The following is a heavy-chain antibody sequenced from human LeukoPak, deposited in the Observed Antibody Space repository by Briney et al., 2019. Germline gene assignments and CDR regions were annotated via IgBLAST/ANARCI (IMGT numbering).Heavy chain of an antibody. D-gene: IGHD2-2*01. V-gene: IGHV1-18*01. CDR1: SYTFRSNG. CDR2: VSGNYGNT. CDR3: ATVSWHGGDCSRTCCYDYDY. Sequence: ASVKVSFKAASYTFRSNGFTWVRHAPGQGLGRVWWVSGNYGNTNNARRLQGRVTMTTDTSSSTVYMELRSLRPDDTAVYFCATVSWHGGDCSRTCCYDYDYWGQGPLVTVSS. J-gene: IGHJ4*02.